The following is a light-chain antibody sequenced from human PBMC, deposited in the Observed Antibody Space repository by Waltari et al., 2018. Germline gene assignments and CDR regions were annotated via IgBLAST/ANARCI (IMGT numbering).Light chain of an antibody. CDR2: DAS. CDR3: QQRSYWLT. CDR1: QSVSSY. Sequence: EIVLTQSPATRSLSPGERATLSCRASQSVSSYLAWYQQKPGQAPRLLIYDASNRATGIPARFSGSGSGTDFTLTISSLEPEDFAVYYCQQRSYWLTFGGGTKVEIK. V-gene: IGKV3-11*01. J-gene: IGKJ4*01.